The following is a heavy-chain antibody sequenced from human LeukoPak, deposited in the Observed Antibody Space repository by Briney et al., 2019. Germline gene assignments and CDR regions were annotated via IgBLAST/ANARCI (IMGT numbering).Heavy chain of an antibody. CDR1: GFTFSSYE. V-gene: IGHV3-48*03. CDR2: ISSSGSTI. J-gene: IGHJ4*02. CDR3: ARVDFDWLYYFDY. Sequence: PGGSLRLSCAASGFTFSSYEMNWVRQAPGKGLEWVSYISSSGSTIYYADSVKGRFTISRDNSKNTLYLQMNSLRAEDTAVYYCARVDFDWLYYFDYWGQGTLVTVSS. D-gene: IGHD3-9*01.